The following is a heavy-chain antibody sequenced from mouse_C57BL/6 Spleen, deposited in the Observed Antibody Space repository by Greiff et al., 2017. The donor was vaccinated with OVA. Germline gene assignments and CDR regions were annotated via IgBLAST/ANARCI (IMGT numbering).Heavy chain of an antibody. V-gene: IGHV5-4*03. J-gene: IGHJ2*01. CDR1: GFTFSSYA. CDR2: ISAGGSYT. CDR3: ARGSNYFDY. D-gene: IGHD1-1*01. Sequence: DVKLVESGGGLVKPGGSLKLSCAASGFTFSSYAMSWVRQTPEKRLEWVATISAGGSYTYYPDNVKGRFTISRDTAKNNLYLQMSHLKSEDTAMYYCARGSNYFDYWGQGTTLTVSS.